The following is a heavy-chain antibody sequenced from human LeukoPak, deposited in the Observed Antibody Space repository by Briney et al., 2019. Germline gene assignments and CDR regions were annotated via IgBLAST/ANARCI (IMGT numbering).Heavy chain of an antibody. D-gene: IGHD2-2*01. Sequence: GGSLRLSCAASGFTVSSNYMSWVRQAPGKGLEWVSVIYSGGSTYYADSVKGRFTISRDNAKNSLYLQMNSLRAEDTAVYYCALQYCSSTSCYGEYYFDYWGQGTLVTVSS. J-gene: IGHJ4*02. CDR2: IYSGGST. V-gene: IGHV3-53*01. CDR3: ALQYCSSTSCYGEYYFDY. CDR1: GFTVSSNY.